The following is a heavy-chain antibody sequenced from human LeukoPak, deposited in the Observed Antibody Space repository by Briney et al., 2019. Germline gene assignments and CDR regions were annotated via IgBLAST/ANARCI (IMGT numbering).Heavy chain of an antibody. Sequence: PSETLSLTCTVSGGSITYFYWNWIRQPPGKGLEWIGYIYYSGSTNYNPSLKSRVTISVDTSKNQFSLKLSSVTAADTAVYYCATYTNRLHYWGQGTLVTVSS. CDR3: ATYTNRLHY. CDR1: GGSITYFY. V-gene: IGHV4-59*01. J-gene: IGHJ4*02. D-gene: IGHD2-8*01. CDR2: IYYSGST.